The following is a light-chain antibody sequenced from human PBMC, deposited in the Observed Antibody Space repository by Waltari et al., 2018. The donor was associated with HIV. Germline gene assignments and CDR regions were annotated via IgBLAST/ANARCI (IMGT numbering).Light chain of an antibody. J-gene: IGLJ2*01. CDR2: SDN. CDR3: ATWHDSLTVV. CDR1: NSNIGSNT. Sequence: QSVLTQPPSASVTPGQRVTISCSGSNSNIGSNTVNWYQQLPGTAPKLLIYSDNQRPSGVPDRFSGSKSGTSASLAISGLQSEDEAEYYCATWHDSLTVVFGGGTKLTVL. V-gene: IGLV1-44*01.